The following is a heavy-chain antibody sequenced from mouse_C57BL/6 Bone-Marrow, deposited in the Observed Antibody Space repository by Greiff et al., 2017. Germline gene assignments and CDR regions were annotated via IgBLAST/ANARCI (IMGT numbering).Heavy chain of an antibody. J-gene: IGHJ4*01. Sequence: QVQLQQPGAELVKPGASVKLSCKASGYTFTSYWMQWVKQRPGQGLEWIGEIDPSDSYPNYNQKFKGKATLTVDTSSSTAYMQLSSLTSEDSAVYYCAIGAYYSNYDSMDYWGQGTSVTVSS. CDR3: AIGAYYSNYDSMDY. V-gene: IGHV1-50*01. CDR2: IDPSDSYP. CDR1: GYTFTSYW. D-gene: IGHD2-5*01.